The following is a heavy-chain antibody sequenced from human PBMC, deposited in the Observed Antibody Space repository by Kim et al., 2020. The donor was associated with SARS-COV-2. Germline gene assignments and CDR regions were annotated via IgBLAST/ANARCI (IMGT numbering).Heavy chain of an antibody. CDR1: GYTFTGHY. CDR3: ARDGKGSSGWYYLDY. V-gene: IGHV1-2*06. D-gene: IGHD6-19*01. CDR2: INPNSVGT. Sequence: ASVKVSCKASGYTFTGHYMHWVRQAPGQGLEWMGRINPNSVGTNYAQKFQGRVTMTRDTSISTAYMELSRLRSDDTAVYYRARDGKGSSGWYYLDYWGQGTLVTVSS. J-gene: IGHJ4*02.